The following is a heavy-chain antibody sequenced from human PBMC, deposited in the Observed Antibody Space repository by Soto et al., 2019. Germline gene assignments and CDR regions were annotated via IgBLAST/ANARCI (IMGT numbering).Heavy chain of an antibody. V-gene: IGHV3-7*03. J-gene: IGHJ6*02. CDR3: TRGAGGWNYYYAMDV. Sequence: GGSLRLSCAASGFPFNNYYMTWVRQASGKGLEWVASIKEDGNEKYYVDSVKGRFTISRDNVKNSVSLQLNSLRAEDTAVYFCTRGAGGWNYYYAMDVWGPGATVTV. CDR2: IKEDGNEK. CDR1: GFPFNNYY. D-gene: IGHD6-19*01.